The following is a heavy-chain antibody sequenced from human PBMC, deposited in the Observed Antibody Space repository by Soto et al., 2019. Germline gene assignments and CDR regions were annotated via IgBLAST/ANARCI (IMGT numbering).Heavy chain of an antibody. CDR3: ARAYRGYADY. CDR2: IYYSGRT. CDR1: GGSISSYY. V-gene: IGHV4-59*01. D-gene: IGHD5-12*01. J-gene: IGHJ4*02. Sequence: PSETLSLTCTVSGGSISSYYWSWIRQPTGKGLEWIGYIYYSGRTNYNPSIKSRVTISVDTSKNQFSMKLSSVTAADTAMYYCARAYRGYADYWGRGALVTVSS.